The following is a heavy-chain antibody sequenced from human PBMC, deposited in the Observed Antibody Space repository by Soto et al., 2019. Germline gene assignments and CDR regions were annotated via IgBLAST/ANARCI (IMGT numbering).Heavy chain of an antibody. V-gene: IGHV1-46*01. CDR2: INPSSGGT. J-gene: IGHJ4*02. CDR3: AREGYTSSLEY. CDR1: GYTFTSYY. Sequence: GASVKVSCKASGYTFTSYYLHWVRQAPGQGLEWMGIINPSSGGTRYEQKFQGRVTMTRDTSTSTVYMDLSSLRSEDTAVYYCAREGYTSSLEYWGLGTLVTVSS. D-gene: IGHD6-6*01.